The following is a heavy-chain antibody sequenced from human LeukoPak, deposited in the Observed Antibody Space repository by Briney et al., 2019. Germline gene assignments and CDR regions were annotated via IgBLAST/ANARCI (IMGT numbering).Heavy chain of an antibody. CDR2: IYYSGST. J-gene: IGHJ3*02. V-gene: IGHV4-59*01. CDR1: GGSISSYY. D-gene: IGHD5-18*01. CDR3: AREYSRDAFDM. Sequence: SETLSLTCTVSGGSISSYYWSWIRQPPGKGLEWIGYIYYSGSTNYNPSLKSRVTISVDTSKNQFFLKLSSVTAADTAVYYCAREYSRDAFDMWGQGTMVTVSS.